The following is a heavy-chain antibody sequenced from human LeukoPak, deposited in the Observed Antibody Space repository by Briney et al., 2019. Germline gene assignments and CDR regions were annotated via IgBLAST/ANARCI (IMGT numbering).Heavy chain of an antibody. CDR1: GLTFSSYW. Sequence: GGSLRLACAASGLTFSSYWMTWVRQAPGKGLEWVANIKEDGSEEHYVDSVKGRFTNSRDNARNSLYLQMNSLRAEDTAVYYCARDPRAAAHFDYWGQGTLVTVSS. D-gene: IGHD6-13*01. V-gene: IGHV3-7*04. J-gene: IGHJ4*02. CDR2: IKEDGSEE. CDR3: ARDPRAAAHFDY.